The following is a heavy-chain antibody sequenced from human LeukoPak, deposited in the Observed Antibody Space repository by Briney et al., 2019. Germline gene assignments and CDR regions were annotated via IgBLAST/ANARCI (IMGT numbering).Heavy chain of an antibody. D-gene: IGHD2-15*01. CDR2: INHSGST. J-gene: IGHJ5*02. V-gene: IGHV4-34*01. CDR3: ARDGVENWFDP. Sequence: SETLSLTCAVYGGSFSGYYWSWIRQPPGKGLEWIGEINHSGSTNYNPSLKSRVTISVDTSKNQFSLKLSSMTAADTAVYYCARDGVENWFDPWGQGTLVTVSS. CDR1: GGSFSGYY.